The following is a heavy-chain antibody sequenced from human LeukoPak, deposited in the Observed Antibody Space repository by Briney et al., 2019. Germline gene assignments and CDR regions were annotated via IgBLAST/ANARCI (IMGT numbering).Heavy chain of an antibody. D-gene: IGHD3-22*01. V-gene: IGHV4-59*01. CDR2: IYYSGST. CDR3: ARAVDYYDSSGYYYYYYGMDV. Sequence: SETLSLTCTVSGGSISSYYWSWIRQPPGKGLEWIGKIYYSGSTNYNPSLKSRVTISVDTSKNQFSLKLSSVTAADTAVYYCARAVDYYDSSGYYYYYYGMDVWGQGTTVTVSS. J-gene: IGHJ6*02. CDR1: GGSISSYY.